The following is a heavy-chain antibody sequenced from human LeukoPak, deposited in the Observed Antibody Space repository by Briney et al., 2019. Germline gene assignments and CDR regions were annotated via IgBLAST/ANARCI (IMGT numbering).Heavy chain of an antibody. Sequence: GGSLRLSCAASRFTFSRHGMHWVRQAPGKGLEWVAVISYDGSNKYYVDSVKGRFTIARDNSKNTLYLQMNSLRAEDTAVYYCAKDRLQGGSFDYWGQGSLVTVSS. J-gene: IGHJ4*02. CDR3: AKDRLQGGSFDY. D-gene: IGHD3-16*01. CDR1: RFTFSRHG. CDR2: ISYDGSNK. V-gene: IGHV3-30*18.